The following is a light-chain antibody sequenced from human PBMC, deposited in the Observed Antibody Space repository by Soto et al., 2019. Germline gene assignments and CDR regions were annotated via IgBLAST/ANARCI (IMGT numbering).Light chain of an antibody. CDR1: QSISTW. Sequence: DIQVTQAASTLSASVGDRVTITWRAIQSISTWLAWYQQKPGKAPKLLIYGASSLQSGVPSRFSGSGSGTEFNLTISSLQPEDFATYYCQQTNSFPRRFTFGPGTKVDIK. J-gene: IGKJ3*01. CDR3: QQTNSFPRRFT. V-gene: IGKV1-5*01. CDR2: GAS.